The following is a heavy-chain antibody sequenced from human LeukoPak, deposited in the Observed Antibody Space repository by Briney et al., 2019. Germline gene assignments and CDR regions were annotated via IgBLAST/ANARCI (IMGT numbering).Heavy chain of an antibody. Sequence: SETLSLTCTVSGVSISSSNSYWGWIRQPPGKGLEWIGSIYYSGNTYYNASLKSQVSISIDTSKNQFSLKLTSVTAADTALYYCARQTGSGLFILPGGQGTLVTVSS. V-gene: IGHV4-39*01. CDR2: IYYSGNT. CDR3: ARQTGSGLFILP. J-gene: IGHJ4*02. D-gene: IGHD3/OR15-3a*01. CDR1: GVSISSSNSY.